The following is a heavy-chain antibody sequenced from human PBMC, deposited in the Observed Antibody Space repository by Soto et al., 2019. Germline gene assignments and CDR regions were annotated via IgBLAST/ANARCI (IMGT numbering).Heavy chain of an antibody. V-gene: IGHV4-34*01. CDR1: GGSFSGYY. CDR3: ARGYCSGGSCYPWY. CDR2: INHSGST. D-gene: IGHD2-15*01. J-gene: IGHJ4*02. Sequence: QVQLQQWGAGLLKPSETLSLTCAVYGGSFSGYYWSWIRQPPGKGLEWIGEINHSGSTNYNPALKSRVTISVDTSKTQFSRKLSSVTAADTAVYYCARGYCSGGSCYPWYWGQGTLVTVSS.